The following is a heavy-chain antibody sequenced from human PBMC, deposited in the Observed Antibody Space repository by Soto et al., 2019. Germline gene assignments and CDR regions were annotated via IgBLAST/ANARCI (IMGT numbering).Heavy chain of an antibody. CDR3: ARHSATHPLFSYYYMDV. CDR2: IYYSGST. Sequence: SETLSLTCTVSGGSISSSSYYWGWIRQPPGKGLEWIGSIYYSGSTYYNPSLKSRVTISVDTSKNQFSLKLSSVTAADTAVYYCARHSATHPLFSYYYMDVWGKGTTVTVSS. J-gene: IGHJ6*03. V-gene: IGHV4-39*01. CDR1: GGSISSSSYY. D-gene: IGHD6-25*01.